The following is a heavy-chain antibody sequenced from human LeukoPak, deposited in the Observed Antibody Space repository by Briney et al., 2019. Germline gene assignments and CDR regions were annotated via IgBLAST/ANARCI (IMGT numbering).Heavy chain of an antibody. V-gene: IGHV3-23*01. CDR1: GFAFSSYA. CDR2: ISGTGGRT. CDR3: ARDGYSNYWYLNL. D-gene: IGHD6-13*01. Sequence: GGSLRLSCAASGFAFSSYAMSWVRQAPGKGLEWVSSISGTGGRTYYADSVKGRFTISRDNSKNTLDLQMNSLRADDTAVYYCARDGYSNYWYLNLWGQGTLVTVSS. J-gene: IGHJ4*02.